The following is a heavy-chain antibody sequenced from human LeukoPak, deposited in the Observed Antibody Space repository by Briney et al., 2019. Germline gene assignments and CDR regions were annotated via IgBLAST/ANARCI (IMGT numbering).Heavy chain of an antibody. D-gene: IGHD1/OR15-1a*01. Sequence: ASVKVSCKASGYTFTGYYMHWVRQAPGQGLERMGWINPNSGGTNYAQKFQGRVTMTRDTSISTAYMELSRLRSDDTAVYYCARDKGEIYNWNNSGAFDIWGQGTMVTVSS. J-gene: IGHJ3*02. CDR3: ARDKGEIYNWNNSGAFDI. CDR1: GYTFTGYY. CDR2: INPNSGGT. V-gene: IGHV1-2*02.